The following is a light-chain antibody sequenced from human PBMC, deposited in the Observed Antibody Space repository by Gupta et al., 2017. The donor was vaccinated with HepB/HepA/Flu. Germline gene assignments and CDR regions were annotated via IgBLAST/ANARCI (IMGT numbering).Light chain of an antibody. Sequence: QSALTQPASVSGSPGQPITISCTGTSSDVGSYNLVSWYQQHPGKAPKLMIYEVSKRPSGVSNRFSGSKSGNTASLTISGLQAEDEADYYCCSYAGSSTYDFGTGTKVTVL. CDR2: EVS. J-gene: IGLJ1*01. V-gene: IGLV2-23*02. CDR1: SSDVGSYNL. CDR3: CSYAGSSTYD.